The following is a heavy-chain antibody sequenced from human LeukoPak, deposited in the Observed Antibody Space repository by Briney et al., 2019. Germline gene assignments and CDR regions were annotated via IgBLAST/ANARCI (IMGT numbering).Heavy chain of an antibody. D-gene: IGHD3-22*01. Sequence: SVKVSCKASGFTFTSSAVQWVRQARGQRLEWIGWIVVGSGNTNYAQKFQERVTITRDMSTSTAYMELSSLRSEDTAVYYCAADPYYYDSSGLGYAFDLWGQGTMVTVSS. CDR1: GFTFTSSA. J-gene: IGHJ3*01. CDR3: AADPYYYDSSGLGYAFDL. CDR2: IVVGSGNT. V-gene: IGHV1-58*01.